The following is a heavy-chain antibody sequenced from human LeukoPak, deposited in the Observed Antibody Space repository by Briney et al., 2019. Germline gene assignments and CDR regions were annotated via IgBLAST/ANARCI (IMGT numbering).Heavy chain of an antibody. CDR2: INESGST. CDR3: ARNFDS. J-gene: IGHJ5*01. Sequence: PSETLSLTCAVYGASFSGDYWSWIRQPPGKGLEWIGDINESGSTNYHPSLKSRVTMSVDTSNNHFSLRLTSLTAADMAVYYCARNFDSWGQGTLVTVSS. CDR1: GASFSGDY. V-gene: IGHV4-34*01.